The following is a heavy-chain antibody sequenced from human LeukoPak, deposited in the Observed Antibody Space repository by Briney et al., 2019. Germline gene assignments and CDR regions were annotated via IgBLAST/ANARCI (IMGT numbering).Heavy chain of an antibody. CDR3: ARAPGGFHGDYSSIAY. Sequence: GGSLRLSCAASGFTFSSYAMHWVRQAPGKGLQWLALTSDDGSAKYYADSVKGRFTISRDNSQNTLYLQMNSLRADETAIYYCARAPGGFHGDYSSIAYWGQGTLVTVSS. CDR1: GFTFSSYA. CDR2: TSDDGSAK. J-gene: IGHJ4*02. D-gene: IGHD4-17*01. V-gene: IGHV3-30-3*01.